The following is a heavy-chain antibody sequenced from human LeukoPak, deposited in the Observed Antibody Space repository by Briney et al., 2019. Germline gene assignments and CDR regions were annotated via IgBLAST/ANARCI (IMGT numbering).Heavy chain of an antibody. D-gene: IGHD1-26*01. CDR2: INPNSGGT. CDR1: GYTFTGYY. V-gene: IGHV1-2*02. CDR3: ARGRVGATTLFDY. J-gene: IGHJ4*02. Sequence: ASVKVSCKASGYTFTGYYMHWVRQAPGQGLEWMGWINPNSGGTNYAQKLQGRVTMTTDTSTSTAYMELRSLRSDDTAVYYCARGRVGATTLFDYWGQGTLVTVSS.